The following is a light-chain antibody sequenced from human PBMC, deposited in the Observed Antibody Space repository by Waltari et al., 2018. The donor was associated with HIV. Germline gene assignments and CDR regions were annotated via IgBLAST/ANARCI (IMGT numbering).Light chain of an antibody. CDR2: DAS. Sequence: ELVFPQSPATLSLSPGERATLSCRASQSVSNYLAWYQQKPGQAPRLLIDDASNRATGIPARVSGSGSGTDFTLTISGLEPEDFAVYYCQQRSNWLSFGQGTRLEIK. V-gene: IGKV3-11*01. J-gene: IGKJ5*01. CDR3: QQRSNWLS. CDR1: QSVSNY.